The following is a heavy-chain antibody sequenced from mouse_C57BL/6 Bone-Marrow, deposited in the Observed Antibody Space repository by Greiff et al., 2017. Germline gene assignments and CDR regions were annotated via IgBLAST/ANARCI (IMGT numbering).Heavy chain of an antibody. J-gene: IGHJ2*01. V-gene: IGHV1-69*01. D-gene: IGHD1-1*01. CDR3: AREGTTVVAPFDD. CDR2: LDPSDSYT. Sequence: QVQLQQPGAELVMPGASVKLSCKASGYTFTSYWMHWVKQRPGQGLEWIGELDPSDSYTNYNQKFKGKSTLTVDKSSSTAYMQLSSLTSEDSAVYYCAREGTTVVAPFDDWGQGTTLTVSS. CDR1: GYTFTSYW.